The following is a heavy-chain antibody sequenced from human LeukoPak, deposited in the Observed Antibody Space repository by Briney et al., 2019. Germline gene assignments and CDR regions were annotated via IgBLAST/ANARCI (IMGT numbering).Heavy chain of an antibody. CDR1: GFTFSSYA. Sequence: GGSLRLSCAASGFTFSSYAMHWVRQAPGKGLEWVAVISYDGSKKYYADSVKGRFTTSRDNSKNTLYLQTDSLRAQDTALYYCARDYCSSTSCSRTSYYYYGLDVWGQGTTVTVSS. CDR2: ISYDGSKK. D-gene: IGHD2-2*01. V-gene: IGHV3-30-3*01. CDR3: ARDYCSSTSCSRTSYYYYGLDV. J-gene: IGHJ6*02.